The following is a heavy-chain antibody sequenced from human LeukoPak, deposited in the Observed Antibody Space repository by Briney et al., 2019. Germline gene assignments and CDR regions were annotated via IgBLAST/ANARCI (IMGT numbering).Heavy chain of an antibody. Sequence: GGSLRLSCAASGFTFSSYAMNWVRQAPGKGLDWVSAISVDGSHTYYADSVKGRFTISRDNSKNTLSLQMNSLRAENTAVYYCAKCFDTSGRRASDIWGQGTMVTVSS. D-gene: IGHD3-22*01. CDR2: ISVDGSHT. CDR3: AKCFDTSGRRASDI. V-gene: IGHV3-23*01. CDR1: GFTFSSYA. J-gene: IGHJ3*02.